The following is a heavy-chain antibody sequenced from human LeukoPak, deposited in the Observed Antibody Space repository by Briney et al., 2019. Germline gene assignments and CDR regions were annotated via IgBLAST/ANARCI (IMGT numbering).Heavy chain of an antibody. Sequence: HPGGSLRLSCAASGFTFTNYAMHWVRQAPGKGLEWVAVISYDGSDKYYADSVKGRFTISRDNSKNTLYLQMNSLRAEDTAVYYCAKDLVGTKVTTWVYWGQGTLVTVSS. J-gene: IGHJ4*02. CDR2: ISYDGSDK. V-gene: IGHV3-30*18. D-gene: IGHD4-17*01. CDR3: AKDLVGTKVTTWVY. CDR1: GFTFTNYA.